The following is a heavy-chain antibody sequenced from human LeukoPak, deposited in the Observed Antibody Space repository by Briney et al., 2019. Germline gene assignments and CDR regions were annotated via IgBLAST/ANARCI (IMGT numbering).Heavy chain of an antibody. CDR1: GGSFSGYY. D-gene: IGHD5-12*01. V-gene: IGHV4-34*01. CDR3: AVGYYFDY. Sequence: SETLSLTCAVYGGSFSGYYWSWIRQPPGKGLEWIGEINHSGSTNYNPSLKSRVTISVDTSKNQFSLKLSSVTAADTAVYYCAVGYYFDYWGQGTLVTVSS. CDR2: INHSGST. J-gene: IGHJ4*02.